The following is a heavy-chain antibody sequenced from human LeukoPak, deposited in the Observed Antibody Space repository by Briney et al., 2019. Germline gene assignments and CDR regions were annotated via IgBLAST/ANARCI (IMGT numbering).Heavy chain of an antibody. D-gene: IGHD6-13*01. CDR1: GGSISSYY. Sequence: SETLSLTCTVSGGSISSYYWSWIRQPPGKGLEWIGYIYYSGSTNYNPSLKSRVTISVDTSKNQFSLKLSSVTAADTAVYYCARHVAAAGNFDYWGQGTLVTVSS. CDR3: ARHVAAAGNFDY. V-gene: IGHV4-59*08. CDR2: IYYSGST. J-gene: IGHJ4*02.